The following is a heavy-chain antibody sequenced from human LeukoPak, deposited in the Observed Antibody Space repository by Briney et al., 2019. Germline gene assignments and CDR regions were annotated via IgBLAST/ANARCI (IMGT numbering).Heavy chain of an antibody. D-gene: IGHD6-13*01. Sequence: GGSLRLSCAASGFPFSTYAMNWVRKAPGTGLEWVSGIYGNGAGIQYADSAKGRFTLSRDNSNNTLYLQMNSLSAEDPALYSCAKDRLPDGRWSLDYWGQGTLVTVSS. V-gene: IGHV3-23*01. CDR1: GFPFSTYA. CDR2: IYGNGAGI. CDR3: AKDRLPDGRWSLDY. J-gene: IGHJ4*02.